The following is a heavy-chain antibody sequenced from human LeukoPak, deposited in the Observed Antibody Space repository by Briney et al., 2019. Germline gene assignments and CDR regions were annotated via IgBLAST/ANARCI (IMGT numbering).Heavy chain of an antibody. CDR1: GFTVSSNY. CDR3: ARDAPPYGMDV. Sequence: GGSLRLSCTASGFTVSSNYMSWVRQAPGKGLEWVSVIYNGGDTYYADSVKGRFTISGDNSKNTLYLQMNSLRAEDTAVYYCARDAPPYGMDVWGQGTTVTVSS. V-gene: IGHV3-66*01. J-gene: IGHJ6*02. CDR2: IYNGGDT.